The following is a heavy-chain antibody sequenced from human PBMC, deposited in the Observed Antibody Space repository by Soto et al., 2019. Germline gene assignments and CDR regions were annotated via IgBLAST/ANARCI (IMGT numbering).Heavy chain of an antibody. D-gene: IGHD4-17*01. J-gene: IGHJ4*02. CDR2: MHPNSGNT. CDR1: GYTFTSYG. V-gene: IGHV1-8*02. CDR3: ARTLYGDNVDY. Sequence: ASVKVCCKASGYTFTSYGISWVRQAPGQGLAWMGRMHPNSGNTGYAQKVQGRGTMTRNTSIRTAYMGMSSLRSEDTAVYYCARTLYGDNVDYWGQGTLVIVSS.